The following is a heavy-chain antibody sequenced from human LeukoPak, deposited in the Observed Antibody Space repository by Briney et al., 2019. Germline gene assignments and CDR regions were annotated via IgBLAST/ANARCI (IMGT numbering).Heavy chain of an antibody. CDR3: AREGNSGYDYES. Sequence: GESLKISCAASGFTFSNYKMDWVRQAPGMGLEWVSSISSSSSYIYYAGSVMGRFTISRDNAKNSLYLQMNSLRAEDTAVYYCAREGNSGYDYESWGQGTLVTVSS. D-gene: IGHD5-12*01. J-gene: IGHJ4*02. CDR1: GFTFSNYK. CDR2: ISSSSSYI. V-gene: IGHV3-21*06.